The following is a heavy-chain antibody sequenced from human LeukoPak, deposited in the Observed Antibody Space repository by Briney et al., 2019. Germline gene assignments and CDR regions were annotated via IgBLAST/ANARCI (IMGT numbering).Heavy chain of an antibody. D-gene: IGHD1-14*01. Sequence: GESLKISCKGSGYSFTNNWIGWVRQMPGKGLEWMAIIFPGNSETKYSPSFQGQVSISADKSISTAYLQWRSLKASDTAMYYCVTHNLWCFDLWGRGTLVTVSS. CDR3: VTHNLWCFDL. CDR1: GYSFTNNW. V-gene: IGHV5-51*01. J-gene: IGHJ2*01. CDR2: IFPGNSET.